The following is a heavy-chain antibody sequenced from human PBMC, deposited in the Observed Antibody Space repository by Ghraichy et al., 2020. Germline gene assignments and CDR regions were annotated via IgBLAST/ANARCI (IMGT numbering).Heavy chain of an antibody. V-gene: IGHV4-30-4*01. CDR1: GGSIISGDHY. D-gene: IGHD3-3*01. CDR3: ARERVIWSGSHRGMDG. J-gene: IGHJ6*02. Sequence: SETLSLTCTVSGGSIISGDHYWSWIRQPPGKGLEWIAYIYYSGNTYYNPSLKSRVLISVDTSKNQFSLKVGSVTAADKAVYYCARERVIWSGSHRGMDGWGQGTTVTVS. CDR2: IYYSGNT.